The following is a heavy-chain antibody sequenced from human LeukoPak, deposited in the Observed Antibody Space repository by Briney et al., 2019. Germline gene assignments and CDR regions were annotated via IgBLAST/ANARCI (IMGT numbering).Heavy chain of an antibody. V-gene: IGHV1-18*01. J-gene: IGHJ5*02. CDR1: GYTFTSYG. CDR2: ISAYNGNT. CDR3: ARDVMDIVATNGNWFDP. D-gene: IGHD5-12*01. Sequence: GASVNVSCKASGYTFTSYGISWVRQAPGQGLEWMGWISAYNGNTNYAQKLQGRVTMTTDTSTSTAYMELRSLRSDDTAVYYCARDVMDIVATNGNWFDPWGQGTLVTVSS.